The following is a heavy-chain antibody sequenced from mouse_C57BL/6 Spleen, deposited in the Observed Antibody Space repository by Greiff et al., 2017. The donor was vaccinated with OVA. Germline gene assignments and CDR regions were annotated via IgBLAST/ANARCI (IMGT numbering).Heavy chain of an antibody. CDR3: AGNYGGYFDV. CDR2: IYPGDGDT. CDR1: GYAFSSSW. Sequence: VKVVESGPELVKPGASVKISCKASGYAFSSSWMNWVKQRPGKGLEWIGRIYPGDGDTNYNGKFKGKATLTADKSSSTAYMQLSSLTSEDSAVYFCAGNYGGYFDVWGTGTTVTVSS. D-gene: IGHD2-1*01. J-gene: IGHJ1*03. V-gene: IGHV1-82*01.